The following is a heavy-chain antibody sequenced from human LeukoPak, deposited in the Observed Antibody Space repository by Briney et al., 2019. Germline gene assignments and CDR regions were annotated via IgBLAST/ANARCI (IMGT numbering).Heavy chain of an antibody. CDR1: GFSFDDYD. CDR3: ARESGSVTSEVDFDY. D-gene: IGHD4-17*01. Sequence: GGSLRLSCAASGFSFDDYDMAWLRQAPGKGLEWVATIRQDGSQKYYVDSVKGRFTIPRDNAKNSLYLQMNSLRAEDTAVYYCARESGSVTSEVDFDYWGQGTLVTVSS. J-gene: IGHJ4*02. CDR2: IRQDGSQK. V-gene: IGHV3-7*01.